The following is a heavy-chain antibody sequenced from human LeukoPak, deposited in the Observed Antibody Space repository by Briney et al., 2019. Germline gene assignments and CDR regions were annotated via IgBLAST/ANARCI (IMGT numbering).Heavy chain of an antibody. V-gene: IGHV4-39*01. CDR1: GGSVSSSSYY. J-gene: IGHJ4*02. D-gene: IGHD1-1*01. Sequence: NPSETLSLTCTVSGGSVSSSSYYWGWIRQPPGKGLEWIGSIYYSGSIYYNPSLKSRVTISVDTSKNQFSLKLSSVTAADTAVYYCARHGTIQGDYWGQGTLVTVSS. CDR2: IYYSGSI. CDR3: ARHGTIQGDY.